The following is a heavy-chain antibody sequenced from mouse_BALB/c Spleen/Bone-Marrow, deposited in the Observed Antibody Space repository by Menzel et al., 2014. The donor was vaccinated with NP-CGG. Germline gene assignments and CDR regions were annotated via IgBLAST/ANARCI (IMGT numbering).Heavy chain of an antibody. CDR3: ARALYDYDDLYCAMDY. CDR1: GFSLTGYG. J-gene: IGHJ4*01. Sequence: QVQLQQSGPGLVAPSQSLSITCTVSGFSLTGYGVNWVRQPPGKGLEWLGMIWGDGNTDYNSALKSRLSISKDNSKSQVFLKMNSLQTDDTARYYCARALYDYDDLYCAMDYWGQGTSVTVSS. D-gene: IGHD2-4*01. V-gene: IGHV2-6-7*01. CDR2: IWGDGNT.